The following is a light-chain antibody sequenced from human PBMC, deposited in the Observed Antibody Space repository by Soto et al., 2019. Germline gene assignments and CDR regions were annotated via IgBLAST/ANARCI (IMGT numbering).Light chain of an antibody. CDR3: QQYGSSSWT. CDR2: GAS. CDR1: QRVSGY. J-gene: IGKJ1*01. V-gene: IGKV3-20*01. Sequence: EIVLTQYPSTLSLSPAERATLYYTASQRVSGYVAWYQQKPGQAHRLLLHGASSRATGIPVRFSGSGSGTDLTLTISRLEPEDFAVYYCQQYGSSSWTFGQGTKVDIK.